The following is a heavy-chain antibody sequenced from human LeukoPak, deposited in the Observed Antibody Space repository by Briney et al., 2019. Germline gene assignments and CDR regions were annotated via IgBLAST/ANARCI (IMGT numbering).Heavy chain of an antibody. CDR1: GGSFSGYY. V-gene: IGHV4-34*01. J-gene: IGHJ4*02. CDR2: INQSGAT. D-gene: IGHD2-15*01. CDR3: ASSRAYCSGGSCSSSWGHYFDH. Sequence: PSETLSLTCTVYGGSFSGYYWSWIRQPPGKGLEWIAEINQSGATNYNPSLKSRVTISVDTSKKQFSLKVTSVTAADTAVYYCASSRAYCSGGSCSSSWGHYFDHWGQGTLVTVSS.